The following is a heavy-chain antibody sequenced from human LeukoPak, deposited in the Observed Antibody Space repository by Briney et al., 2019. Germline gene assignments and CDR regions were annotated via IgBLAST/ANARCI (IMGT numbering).Heavy chain of an antibody. CDR2: IKRDGSDK. Sequence: GGSLRLSCPASGFTFSNYWMNWVRQAPGKGLDWVANIKRDGSDKYYVDSVKGRFTISRDNAKNSLYLHMHSQRANEAAVYFFPRDDYQLGSYYYGMDVWGQGSTVTVSS. D-gene: IGHD2-2*01. CDR1: GFTFSNYW. J-gene: IGHJ6*02. V-gene: IGHV3-7*03. CDR3: PRDDYQLGSYYYGMDV.